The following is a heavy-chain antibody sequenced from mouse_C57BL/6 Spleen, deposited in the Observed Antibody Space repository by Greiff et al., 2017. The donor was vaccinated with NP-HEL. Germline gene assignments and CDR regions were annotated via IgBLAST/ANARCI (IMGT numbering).Heavy chain of an antibody. V-gene: IGHV1-81*01. CDR3: AHDDYDVAY. J-gene: IGHJ3*01. Sequence: QVQLKESGAELARPGASVKLSCKASGYTFTSYGISWVKQRTGQGLEWIGEIYPRSGNTYYNEKFKGKATLTADKSSSTAYMELRSLTSEDSAVYFCAHDDYDVAYWGQGTLVTVSA. D-gene: IGHD2-4*01. CDR2: IYPRSGNT. CDR1: GYTFTSYG.